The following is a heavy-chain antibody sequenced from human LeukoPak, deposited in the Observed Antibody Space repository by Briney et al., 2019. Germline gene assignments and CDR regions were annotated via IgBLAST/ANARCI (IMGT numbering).Heavy chain of an antibody. D-gene: IGHD1-26*01. Sequence: SVTLSLTCDVSGDFIRSYWWGWVRQPAGKGLEWIGRIYATGSTKFNPSLKSRLTMSMDTSTNRISLNLTSVTAADTAIYFCARQGYTASYYFLDFWSQGMLVTVSS. CDR1: GDFIRSYW. CDR3: ARQGYTASYYFLDF. CDR2: IYATGST. J-gene: IGHJ4*02. V-gene: IGHV4-4*07.